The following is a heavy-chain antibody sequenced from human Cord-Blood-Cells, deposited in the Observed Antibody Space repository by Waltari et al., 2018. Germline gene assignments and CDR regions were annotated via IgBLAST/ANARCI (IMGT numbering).Heavy chain of an antibody. CDR1: GYSISSGYY. CDR2: IYHSGST. CDR3: ARGEGLQYPYYFDY. J-gene: IGHJ4*02. D-gene: IGHD4-4*01. V-gene: IGHV4-38-2*01. Sequence: QVQLQESGPGLVKPSETLSLTCAVSGYSISSGYYWGWIRQPPGQGLEWIGSIYHSGSTYYNPSLKSRVTIAVDTSKNQFSLKLSSVTAADTAVYYCARGEGLQYPYYFDYWGQGTLVTVSS.